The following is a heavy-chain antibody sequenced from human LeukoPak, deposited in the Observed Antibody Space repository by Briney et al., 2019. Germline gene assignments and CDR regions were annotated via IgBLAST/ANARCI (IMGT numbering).Heavy chain of an antibody. CDR3: ARCTTGRTFGSLREIKRSREIDY. CDR2: ISSSSSNI. CDR1: GFTFSSYE. D-gene: IGHD1-1*01. V-gene: IGHV3-21*01. J-gene: IGHJ4*02. Sequence: GGSLRLSCAASGFTFSSYEMNWVRQAPGKGLEWVSSISSSSSNIYYADSVKGRFTISRDNAKNSLYPQMNSLRVEDTAVYYCARCTTGRTFGSLREIKRSREIDYWGQGTLVTVSS.